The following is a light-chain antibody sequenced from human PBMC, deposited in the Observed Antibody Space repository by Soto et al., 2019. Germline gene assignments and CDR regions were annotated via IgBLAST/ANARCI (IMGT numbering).Light chain of an antibody. Sequence: GRAPKLLIYAASDLQAEVPSRFSGSGSGTDFTLTISSLQAEDFATYYCLQDHDYQWTFGQGTKVDIK. V-gene: IGKV1-6*01. J-gene: IGKJ2*02. CDR3: LQDHDYQWT. CDR2: AAS.